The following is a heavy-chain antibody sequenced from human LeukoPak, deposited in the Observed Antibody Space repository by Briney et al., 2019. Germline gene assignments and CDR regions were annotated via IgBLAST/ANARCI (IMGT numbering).Heavy chain of an antibody. V-gene: IGHV3-21*01. D-gene: IGHD6-6*01. Sequence: GGSLRLSCAASGFTLSSYGMNWVRHAPGKGLEWVSSITSSSSYIYYADSVKGRFTISRDNAKNSLYLQMISLSAKDTAVYSSTRSYSGSRGTFDYWGQGTLVTVSS. CDR1: GFTLSSYG. CDR2: ITSSSSYI. CDR3: TRSYSGSRGTFDY. J-gene: IGHJ4*02.